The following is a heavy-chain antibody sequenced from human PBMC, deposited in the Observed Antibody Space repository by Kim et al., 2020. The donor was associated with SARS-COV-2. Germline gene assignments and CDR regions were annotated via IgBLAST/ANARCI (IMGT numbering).Heavy chain of an antibody. CDR3: AKRRFGTGLYYFDY. Sequence: YADAVKGRFNISRENSKNTLYLQMERLRVEDMDVYYCAKRRFGTGLYYFDYWGQGSLVTVSS. J-gene: IGHJ4*02. V-gene: IGHV3-23*01. D-gene: IGHD6-19*01.